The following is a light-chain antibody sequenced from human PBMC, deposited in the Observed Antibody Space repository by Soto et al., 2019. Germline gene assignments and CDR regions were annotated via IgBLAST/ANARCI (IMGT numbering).Light chain of an antibody. CDR2: GAS. CDR3: QQYSSSRT. CDR1: QSVSYD. Sequence: IVLTQAAATLSLSPGERATLSCRASQSVSYDLAWYQQKPGQAPRLLIYGASSRATGVPARVSGSGSGTEFTLTISSLQSEDFAMYYCQQYSSSRTFGQGTK. V-gene: IGKV3-15*01. J-gene: IGKJ1*01.